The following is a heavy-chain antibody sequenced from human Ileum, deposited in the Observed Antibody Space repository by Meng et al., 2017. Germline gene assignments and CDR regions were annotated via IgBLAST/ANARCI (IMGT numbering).Heavy chain of an antibody. V-gene: IGHV3-33*01. CDR1: GFTFSSYG. CDR2: IWYDGSNK. Sequence: GESLKISCAASGFTFSSYGMHWVRQAPGKGLEWVAVIWYDGSNKYYADSVKGRFTISRDNSKNTLYLQMNSLRAEDTAVYYCARDHAPERYCSGGSCYSYFQHWGQGTLVTVSS. J-gene: IGHJ1*01. CDR3: ARDHAPERYCSGGSCYSYFQH. D-gene: IGHD2-15*01.